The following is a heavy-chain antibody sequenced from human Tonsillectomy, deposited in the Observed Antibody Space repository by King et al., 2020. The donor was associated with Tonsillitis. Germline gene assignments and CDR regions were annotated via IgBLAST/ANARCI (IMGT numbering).Heavy chain of an antibody. D-gene: IGHD6-19*01. CDR2: IRSKAYGGRA. CDR3: TRDHQWLVRDYDF. Sequence: VQLVESGGGLVQPGRSLRLSCTASGFTFGDYFMTWFRQAPGKGLEWVCFIRSKAYGGRAEYAASVKGRFTISRDDFKIIAYLQMNGLNTEDTALYYCTRDHQWLVRDYDFWGLGTLVTVAS. J-gene: IGHJ4*02. V-gene: IGHV3-49*03. CDR1: GFTFGDYF.